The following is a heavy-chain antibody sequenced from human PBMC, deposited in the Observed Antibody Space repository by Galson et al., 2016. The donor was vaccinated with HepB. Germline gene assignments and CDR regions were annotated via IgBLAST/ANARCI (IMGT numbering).Heavy chain of an antibody. CDR3: ARSHSHISGIAEYYFNF. CDR2: ISGGGGSS. J-gene: IGHJ4*02. Sequence: SLRLSCAASGFTFSSHAMTWVRQAPGKGLEWVSSISGGGGSSYYANSVQGRFTISRDKSKETLYLQMNSLRPEDTSLYFCARSHSHISGIAEYYFNFWGQGTLVTVSS. D-gene: IGHD1-20*01. V-gene: IGHV3-23*01. CDR1: GFTFSSHA.